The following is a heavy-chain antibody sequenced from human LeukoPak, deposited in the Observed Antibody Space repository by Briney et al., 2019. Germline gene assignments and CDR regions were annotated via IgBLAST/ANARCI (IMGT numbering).Heavy chain of an antibody. CDR3: ASGYSGYAPFDY. D-gene: IGHD5-12*01. Sequence: SETLSLTCTVSGGSISSYYWSWIRQPAGKGLEWIGRIYTSGGTNYNPSLKSRVTISVDKSKNQFSLKLSSVTAADTAVYYCASGYSGYAPFDYWGQGTLVTVSS. CDR1: GGSISSYY. J-gene: IGHJ4*02. CDR2: IYTSGGT. V-gene: IGHV4-4*07.